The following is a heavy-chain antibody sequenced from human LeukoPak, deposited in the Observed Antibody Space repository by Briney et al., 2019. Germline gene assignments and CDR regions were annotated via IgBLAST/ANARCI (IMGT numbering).Heavy chain of an antibody. V-gene: IGHV4-39*01. CDR1: GGSISRSSYY. CDR2: IYYSGST. J-gene: IGHJ4*02. CDR3: ATIVVPAAIGVDY. D-gene: IGHD2-2*01. Sequence: PSETLSLTCTVSGGSISRSSYYWGWIRQPPGRGLEWIGSIYYSGSTYYNPSLKSRVTISVDTSKNQFSLKLSSVTAADTAVYYCATIVVPAAIGVDYWGQGTLVTVSS.